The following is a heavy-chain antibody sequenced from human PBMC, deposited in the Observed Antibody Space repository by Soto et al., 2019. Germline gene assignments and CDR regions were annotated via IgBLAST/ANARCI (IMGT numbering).Heavy chain of an antibody. V-gene: IGHV4-59*01. J-gene: IGHJ3*02. D-gene: IGHD5-12*01. CDR2: IYYSGST. CDR3: AGGSGDGYNYAFDI. Sequence: SCGSISSYYWSWIRQPPGKGLEWIGYIYYSGSTNYNPSLKSRVTISVDTSKNQFSLKLSSVTAADTDVYYCAGGSGDGYNYAFDIWGQGTMVTVS. CDR1: CGSISSYY.